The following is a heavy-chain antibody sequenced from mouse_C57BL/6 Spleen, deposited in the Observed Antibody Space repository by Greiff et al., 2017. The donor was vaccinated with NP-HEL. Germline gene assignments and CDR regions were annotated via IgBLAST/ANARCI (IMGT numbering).Heavy chain of an antibody. CDR3: ARRDYGDY. V-gene: IGHV1-82*01. J-gene: IGHJ2*01. Sequence: VQLQQSGPELVKPGASGKISCKASGYAFSSSWMNWVKQRPGKGLEWIGRIYPGDGDTNYNGKFKGKATLTADKSSSTAYMQLSSLTSEDSAVYFCARRDYGDYWGQGTTLTVSS. D-gene: IGHD1-1*01. CDR2: IYPGDGDT. CDR1: GYAFSSSW.